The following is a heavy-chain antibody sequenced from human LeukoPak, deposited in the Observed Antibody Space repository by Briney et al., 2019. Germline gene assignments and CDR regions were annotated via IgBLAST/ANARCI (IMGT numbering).Heavy chain of an antibody. V-gene: IGHV3-21*01. CDR2: ISSSSSYI. J-gene: IGHJ4*02. Sequence: GGSLRLSCAASGFTFSSYSMNWVRQAPGKGLGWVSSISSSSSYIYSADSVKGRFTISRDNAKNSLYLQMNSLRAEDTAVYYWAREMATMGGQGTLVTVSS. CDR1: GFTFSSYS. CDR3: AREMATM. D-gene: IGHD5-12*01.